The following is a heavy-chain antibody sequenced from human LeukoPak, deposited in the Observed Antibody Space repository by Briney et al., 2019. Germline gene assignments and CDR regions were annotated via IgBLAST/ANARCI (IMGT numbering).Heavy chain of an antibody. CDR3: ANSAFQYCSSTSCYNDKPPVDSILGGDY. CDR2: IYYSGST. Sequence: ETLSLTCTVSGGSISSSSYYWGWIRQPPGKGLEWIGSIYYSGSTYYNPSLKSRVTISVDTSKNQFSLKLSSVTAADTAVYYCANSAFQYCSSTSCYNDKPPVDSILGGDYWGRGTLVTVSS. D-gene: IGHD2-2*02. CDR1: GGSISSSSYY. V-gene: IGHV4-39*07. J-gene: IGHJ4*02.